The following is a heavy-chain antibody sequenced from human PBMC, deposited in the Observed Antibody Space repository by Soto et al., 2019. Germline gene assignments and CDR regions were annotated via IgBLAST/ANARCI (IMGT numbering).Heavy chain of an antibody. V-gene: IGHV4-59*01. CDR2: IYYSGST. Sequence: SETLSLTCTVSGGSISSYYWSWIRQPPGKGLEWIGYIYYSGSTNYNPSLKSRVTISVDTSKNQLSLKLSSVTAADTAVYYCARVGYCGGDCSFPDYWGQGTLVTVSS. D-gene: IGHD2-21*02. CDR3: ARVGYCGGDCSFPDY. CDR1: GGSISSYY. J-gene: IGHJ4*02.